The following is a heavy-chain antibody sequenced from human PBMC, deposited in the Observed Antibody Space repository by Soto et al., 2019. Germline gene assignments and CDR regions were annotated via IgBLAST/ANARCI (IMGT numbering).Heavy chain of an antibody. CDR3: AIDPYSSSWYYFVY. D-gene: IGHD6-13*01. CDR1: GVAFSSYA. Sequence: SVKFSCKSSGVAFSSYAISWVRQAPGQGLEWMGGIIPIFGTANYAQKFQGRVTITADESTSTAYMELSSLRSEDTAMYYCAIDPYSSSWYYFVYWGQGTLVTVS. V-gene: IGHV1-69*13. J-gene: IGHJ4*02. CDR2: IIPIFGTA.